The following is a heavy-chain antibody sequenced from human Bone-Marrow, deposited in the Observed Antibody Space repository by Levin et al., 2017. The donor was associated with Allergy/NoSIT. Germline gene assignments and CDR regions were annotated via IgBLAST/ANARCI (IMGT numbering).Heavy chain of an antibody. Sequence: LAGGSLRLSCTASGFTFGDYAMSWFRQAPGKGLEWVGFIRSKAYGGTTEYAASVKGRFTISRDDSKSIAYLQMNSLKTEDTAVYYCTREVDSGYDYLPLDYWGQGTLVTVSS. CDR3: TREVDSGYDYLPLDY. CDR1: GFTFGDYA. V-gene: IGHV3-49*03. D-gene: IGHD5-12*01. J-gene: IGHJ4*02. CDR2: IRSKAYGGTT.